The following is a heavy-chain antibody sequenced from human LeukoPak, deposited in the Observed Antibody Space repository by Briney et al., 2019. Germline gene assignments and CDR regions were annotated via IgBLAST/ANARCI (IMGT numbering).Heavy chain of an antibody. D-gene: IGHD4-17*01. V-gene: IGHV3-23*01. CDR3: ARGSHGEHDS. CDR2: IDRSGGST. CDR1: GFSFNIYA. J-gene: IGHJ5*01. Sequence: GGSLRLSCAGSGFSFNIYAMSWVRQAPGKGLEWVAAIDRSGGSTFYADSVKGRFTISKDNSKNTLYLQINSLRVDDTAIYYCARGSHGEHDSWGQGTLVTVSS.